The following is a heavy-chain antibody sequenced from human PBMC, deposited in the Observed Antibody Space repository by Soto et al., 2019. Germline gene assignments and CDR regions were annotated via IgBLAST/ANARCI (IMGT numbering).Heavy chain of an antibody. CDR1: GGSFSGYY. D-gene: IGHD6-6*01. J-gene: IGHJ4*02. V-gene: IGHV4-34*01. CDR2: INHSGST. CDR3: ASSIAARLFDY. Sequence: SETLSLTCAVYGGSFSGYYWSWIRQPPGKGLEWIGEINHSGSTNYNPSLKSRVTISVDTSKNQFSLKLSSVTAADTAVYYCASSIAARLFDYWGQGTLVTVSS.